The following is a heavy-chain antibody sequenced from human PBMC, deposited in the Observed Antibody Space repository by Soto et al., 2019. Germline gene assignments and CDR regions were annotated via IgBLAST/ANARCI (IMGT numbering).Heavy chain of an antibody. D-gene: IGHD2-2*01. J-gene: IGHJ5*02. CDR2: IIPIFGTA. CDR1: GGTFSSYA. Sequence: QVQLVQSGAEVKKPGSSVKVSCKASGGTFSSYAISWVRQAPGQGLEWMGGIIPIFGTANYAQKFQGRVTITXXEXTXXAYMELSSLRSEDTAVYYCARPGSAAAAVPGWFDPWGQGTLVTVSS. CDR3: ARPGSAAAAVPGWFDP. V-gene: IGHV1-69*05.